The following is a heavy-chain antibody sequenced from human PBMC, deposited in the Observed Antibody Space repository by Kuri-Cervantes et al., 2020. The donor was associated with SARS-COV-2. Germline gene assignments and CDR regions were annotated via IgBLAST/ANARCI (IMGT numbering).Heavy chain of an antibody. Sequence: GGSLRLSCAASGFTFSSYGMHWVRQAPGKGLEWVAVICYDGSNKYYADSVKGRFTIYRDNSKNTLYLQMDSLRAEDTAVYYCARGYDSSGYSLDYWGQGTLVTVSS. J-gene: IGHJ4*02. CDR1: GFTFSSYG. V-gene: IGHV3-33*08. CDR2: ICYDGSNK. D-gene: IGHD3-22*01. CDR3: ARGYDSSGYSLDY.